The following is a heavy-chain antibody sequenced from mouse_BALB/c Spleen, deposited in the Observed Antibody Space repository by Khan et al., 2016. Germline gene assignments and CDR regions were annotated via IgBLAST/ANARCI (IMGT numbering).Heavy chain of an antibody. V-gene: IGHV1S34*01. J-gene: IGHJ3*01. D-gene: IGHD1-1*01. CDR2: ITSYNGAT. CDR1: GYSFTGYY. CDR3: ASPYGSSYVGFAY. Sequence: LMKTGASVKISCKASGYSFTGYYMHWVKQSHGKSLEGIGYITSYNGATSYNQKFKGEATFTVDTSSSTAYMQFNSLTSEDSAVYYGASPYGSSYVGFAYWGQGTLVTVSA.